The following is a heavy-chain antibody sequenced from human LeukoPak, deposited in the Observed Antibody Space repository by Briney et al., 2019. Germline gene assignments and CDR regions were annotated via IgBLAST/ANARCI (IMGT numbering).Heavy chain of an antibody. CDR3: ARESRYSSGWYVSYFDY. D-gene: IGHD6-19*01. V-gene: IGHV4-4*02. CDR1: GGSISNSNW. CDR2: IYHSGST. J-gene: IGHJ4*02. Sequence: PSGTLSLTCAVSGGSISNSNWWSWVRQPPGKGLEWIGEIYHSGSTNYNPSLKSRVTISVDKSKNQFSLKLSSVTAADTAVYYCARESRYSSGWYVSYFDYWGQGTLVTVSS.